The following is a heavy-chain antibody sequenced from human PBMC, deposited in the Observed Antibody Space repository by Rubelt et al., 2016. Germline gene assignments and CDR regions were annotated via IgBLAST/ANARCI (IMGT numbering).Heavy chain of an antibody. CDR1: GGTFSSYA. D-gene: IGHD2-2*01. Sequence: GGTFSSYAISWVRQAPGQGLEWMGGIIPIFGTANYAQKFQGRVTITAAESTSTAYMELSSLRSEDTAVYYCASARRGYCSSTSCSWDAFDIWGQGTMVTVSS. J-gene: IGHJ3*02. V-gene: IGHV1-69*01. CDR2: IIPIFGTA. CDR3: ASARRGYCSSTSCSWDAFDI.